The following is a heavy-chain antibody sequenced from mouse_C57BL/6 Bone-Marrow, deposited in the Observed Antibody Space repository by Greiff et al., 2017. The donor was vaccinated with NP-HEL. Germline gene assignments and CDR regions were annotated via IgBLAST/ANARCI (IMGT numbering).Heavy chain of an antibody. CDR1: GFTFSDYG. J-gene: IGHJ1*03. D-gene: IGHD2-4*01. V-gene: IGHV5-15*01. CDR3: ARDYDSLYWYFEV. Sequence: EVKLMESGGGLVQPGGSLKLSCAASGFTFSDYGMAWVRQAPRKGPEWVAFISNLAYSIYYADTVTGRFTISRENAKNTLYLEMSSLSSEDTAMYYCARDYDSLYWYFEVWGTWTTVTVSS. CDR2: ISNLAYSI.